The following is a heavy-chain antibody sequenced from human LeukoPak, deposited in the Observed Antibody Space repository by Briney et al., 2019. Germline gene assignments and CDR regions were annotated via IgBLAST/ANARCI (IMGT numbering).Heavy chain of an antibody. J-gene: IGHJ4*02. D-gene: IGHD6-13*01. V-gene: IGHV1-18*01. CDR1: GYTFTSYG. CDR3: ARGVAAAGSRRYFDY. CDR2: ISAYNGNT. Sequence: ASVKLSCKASGYTFTSYGISWVRQAPGQGLEWMGWISAYNGNTNYAQKLQGRVTMTTDTSTSTAYMELRSLRSDDTAVYYCARGVAAAGSRRYFDYWGQGTLVTVAS.